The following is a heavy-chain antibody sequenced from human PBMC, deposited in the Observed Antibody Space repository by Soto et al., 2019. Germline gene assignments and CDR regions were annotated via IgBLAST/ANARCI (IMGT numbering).Heavy chain of an antibody. Sequence: SETLSLTCTVSGGSISSSSYYWGWIRQPPGKGLEWIGSIYYSGSTYYNPSLKSRVTISVDTSKNQFSLKLSSVTAADTAVYYCARHRIVVVVAAIKSGWFDPWGQGTLVTVSS. CDR3: ARHRIVVVVAAIKSGWFDP. J-gene: IGHJ5*02. CDR1: GGSISSSSYY. V-gene: IGHV4-39*01. CDR2: IYYSGST. D-gene: IGHD2-15*01.